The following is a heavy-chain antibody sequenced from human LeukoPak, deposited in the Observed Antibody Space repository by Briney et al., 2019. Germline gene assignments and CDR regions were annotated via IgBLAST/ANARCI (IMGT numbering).Heavy chain of an antibody. CDR1: GGSISSGGYS. V-gene: IGHV4-30-2*05. CDR2: TYHSGST. J-gene: IGHJ6*02. Sequence: SETLSLTCAVSGGSISSGGYSWSWIRQPPGKGLEWIGYTYHSGSTFYNPSLKSRVTISVDTSKNQFSLKLSSVTAADTAVYYCARGGLRRARRSYGMDVWGQGITVTVSS. CDR3: ARGGLRRARRSYGMDV.